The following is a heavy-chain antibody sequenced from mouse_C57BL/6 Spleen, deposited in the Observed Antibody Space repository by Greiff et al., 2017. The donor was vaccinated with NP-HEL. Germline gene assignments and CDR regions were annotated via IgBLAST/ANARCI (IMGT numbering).Heavy chain of an antibody. V-gene: IGHV1-59*01. J-gene: IGHJ1*03. D-gene: IGHD1-1*01. Sequence: QVHVKQPGAELVRPGTSVKLSCKASGYTFTSYWMHWVKQRPGQGLEWIGVIDPSDSYTNYNQKFKGKATLTVDTSSSTAYMQLSSLTSEDSAVYYCARDLYGSSFYWYFDVWGTGTTVTVSS. CDR1: GYTFTSYW. CDR3: ARDLYGSSFYWYFDV. CDR2: IDPSDSYT.